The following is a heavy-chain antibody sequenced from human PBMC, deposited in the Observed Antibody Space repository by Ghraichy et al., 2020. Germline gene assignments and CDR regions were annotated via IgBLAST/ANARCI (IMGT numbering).Heavy chain of an antibody. CDR2: ISSSGSTI. CDR1: GFTFSSYE. V-gene: IGHV3-48*03. Sequence: GESLNISCAASGFTFSSYEMNWVRQAPGKGLEWVSYISSSGSTIYYADSVKGRFTISRDNAKNSLYLQMNSLRAEDTAVYYCARDQGEIAAAGFDYWGQGTLVTVSS. D-gene: IGHD6-13*01. CDR3: ARDQGEIAAAGFDY. J-gene: IGHJ4*02.